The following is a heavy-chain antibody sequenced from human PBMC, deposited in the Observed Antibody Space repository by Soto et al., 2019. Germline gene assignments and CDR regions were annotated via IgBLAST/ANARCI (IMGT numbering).Heavy chain of an antibody. CDR2: INLRGGTT. V-gene: IGHV1-46*02. Sequence: QVQLVQSGAEVRKPGASVRLSCATSGYNFNQYYIHWVRQAPGQGLEWMGIINLRGGTTEYAHKFRGRVTVTGDTSTRTAYMELRSLRSEDTAVYFCARGPDDSDVPRWDYWGQGTLITVSS. J-gene: IGHJ4*02. D-gene: IGHD4-17*01. CDR3: ARGPDDSDVPRWDY. CDR1: GYNFNQYY.